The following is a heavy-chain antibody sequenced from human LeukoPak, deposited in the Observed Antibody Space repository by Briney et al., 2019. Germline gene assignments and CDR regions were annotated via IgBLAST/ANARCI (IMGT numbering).Heavy chain of an antibody. V-gene: IGHV4-34*01. CDR1: GGSISGYY. CDR2: INHSGST. J-gene: IGHJ4*02. Sequence: PSETLSLTCTVSGGSISGYYWSWIRQPPGKGLEWIGEINHSGSTNYNPSLQRRVTISVDTSKNQFSLKVTSMTAADTALYYCASRAISVASQNLDSWGQGTRVTVSP. CDR3: ASRAISVASQNLDS. D-gene: IGHD2-2*01.